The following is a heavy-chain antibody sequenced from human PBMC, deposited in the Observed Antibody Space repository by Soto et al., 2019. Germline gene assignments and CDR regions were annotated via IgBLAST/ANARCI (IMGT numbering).Heavy chain of an antibody. CDR2: FDPEDGET. J-gene: IGHJ4*02. CDR1: GYSLTELS. Sequence: ASVKVSCKVSGYSLTELSMHWVRQAPGKGLEWMGGFDPEDGETIYAQKFQGRVTMTEDTSTDTAYMELSSLRSEDTAVYYCATDAYSSFDSIVFDYWGQGTLVTVSS. D-gene: IGHD3-22*01. V-gene: IGHV1-24*01. CDR3: ATDAYSSFDSIVFDY.